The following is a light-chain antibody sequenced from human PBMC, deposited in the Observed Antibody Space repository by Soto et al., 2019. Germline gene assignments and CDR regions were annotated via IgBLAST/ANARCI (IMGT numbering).Light chain of an antibody. CDR2: AAS. CDR3: QQYGTSPRT. CDR1: QSVSSY. J-gene: IGKJ1*01. V-gene: IGKV3-20*01. Sequence: EIVLTQPPSTLSLSPGDIDTLYRRASQSVSSYLAWYQQRPGQAPRLLIYAASSRATGIPDRFSGSGSGTDFTLTISRLEPEDFAVYYCQQYGTSPRTFGQGTKVDIK.